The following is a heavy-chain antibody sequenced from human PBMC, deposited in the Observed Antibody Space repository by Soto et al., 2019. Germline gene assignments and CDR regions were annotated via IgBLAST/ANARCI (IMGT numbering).Heavy chain of an antibody. V-gene: IGHV1-18*04. CDR1: GYTFTSYG. Sequence: ASVKVSCKASGYTFTSYGISWVRQAPGQGLEWMGWISAYNGNTNYAQKLQGRVTMTTDTSTSTAYMELRSLRSDDTAVYYCARVFRENMMVVVMGPQDYYGMDVWGQGTTVTVSS. J-gene: IGHJ6*02. D-gene: IGHD3-22*01. CDR2: ISAYNGNT. CDR3: ARVFRENMMVVVMGPQDYYGMDV.